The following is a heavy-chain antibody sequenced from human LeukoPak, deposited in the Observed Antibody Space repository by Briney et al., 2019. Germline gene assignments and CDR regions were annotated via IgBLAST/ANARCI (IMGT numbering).Heavy chain of an antibody. Sequence: GGSLRLSCVASGFTFNTYWMTWVRQAPGKGLEWVANIKEDGSEKYYVDSVKGRCTISRDNAKKSLYLQMSSLRAEDTAIYYCATTLVRQGSFTWGQGTRVTVSS. CDR1: GFTFNTYW. D-gene: IGHD3-10*01. CDR2: IKEDGSEK. J-gene: IGHJ5*02. CDR3: ATTLVRQGSFT. V-gene: IGHV3-7*01.